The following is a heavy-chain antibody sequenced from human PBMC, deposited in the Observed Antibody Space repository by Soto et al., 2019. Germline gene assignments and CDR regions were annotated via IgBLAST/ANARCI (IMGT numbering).Heavy chain of an antibody. CDR2: ISGNGDNT. CDR3: AKDSTYYDFWSAYSY. J-gene: IGHJ4*02. Sequence: EVQLLESGGGLAQPGGSLRLTCAASGFTFSSYAMSWVRQAPGTGLEWVSSISGNGDNTFYGDSVKGRITISRDNSKNTLYLQMNSLRAEDTAVYYCAKDSTYYDFWSAYSYWGQGTLVTVSS. CDR1: GFTFSSYA. V-gene: IGHV3-23*01. D-gene: IGHD3-3*01.